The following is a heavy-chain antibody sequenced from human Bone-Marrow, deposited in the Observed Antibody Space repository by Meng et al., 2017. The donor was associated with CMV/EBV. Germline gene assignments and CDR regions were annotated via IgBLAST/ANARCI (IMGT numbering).Heavy chain of an antibody. D-gene: IGHD1/OR15-1a*01. CDR3: ARDILEHNAFDM. J-gene: IGHJ3*02. CDR2: IYYSGST. Sequence: GSLRLSCIVSGGSISSYYWSWMRQSPGKGLEWIGYIYYSGSTNYNPSLKSRVTISVDTSKNQFSLKLSSVTAADTAVYYCARDILEHNAFDMWGQGKMVTVSS. CDR1: GGSISSYY. V-gene: IGHV4-59*01.